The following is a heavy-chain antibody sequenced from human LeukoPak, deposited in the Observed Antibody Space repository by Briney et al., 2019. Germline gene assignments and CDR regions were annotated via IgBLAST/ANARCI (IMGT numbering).Heavy chain of an antibody. D-gene: IGHD6-13*01. Sequence: QSGGSLRLSCAASGFTFSTYAMSWVRQAPGKGLEWVSAISGSGGSTYYADSVKGRFTISRDNSKNTLYLQMNSLRAEDTAVYYCAKSGYSSSWHLSDYWGQGTLDTVSS. J-gene: IGHJ4*02. CDR2: ISGSGGST. CDR3: AKSGYSSSWHLSDY. V-gene: IGHV3-23*01. CDR1: GFTFSTYA.